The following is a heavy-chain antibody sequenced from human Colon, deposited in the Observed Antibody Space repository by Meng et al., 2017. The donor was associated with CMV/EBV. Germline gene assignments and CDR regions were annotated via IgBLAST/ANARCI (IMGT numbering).Heavy chain of an antibody. J-gene: IGHJ4*02. Sequence: GESLKISCAASGFTSSCYWMSWFRQAPGKGLEWVANIKIHGSEKNYVDSVKGRFTISTDDAKNSVSLQMNSLRAEDTAVYYCAGGDGWHFDSWGQGTQVTVSS. CDR3: AGGDGWHFDS. CDR2: IKIHGSEK. CDR1: GFTSSCYW. D-gene: IGHD2-21*02. V-gene: IGHV3-7*01.